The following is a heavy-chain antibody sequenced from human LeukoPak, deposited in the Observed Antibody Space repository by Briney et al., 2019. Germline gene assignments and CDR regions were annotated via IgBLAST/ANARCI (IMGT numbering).Heavy chain of an antibody. CDR2: IRSKAYGGTT. V-gene: IGHV3-49*04. CDR3: TRDFLRYYYGSGSYYFDY. Sequence: PGGTLRLSCAASGFTFSSYGMSWVRQAPGKGLEWVGFIRSKAYGGTTEYAASVKGRFTISRDDSKSIAYLQMNSLKTEDTAVYYCTRDFLRYYYGSGSYYFDYWGQGTLVTVSS. J-gene: IGHJ4*02. D-gene: IGHD3-10*01. CDR1: GFTFSSYG.